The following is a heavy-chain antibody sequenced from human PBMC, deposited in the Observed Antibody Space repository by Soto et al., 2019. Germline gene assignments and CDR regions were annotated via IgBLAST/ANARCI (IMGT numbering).Heavy chain of an antibody. CDR1: GDSFSSTNW. V-gene: IGHV4-4*02. Sequence: QVQLQESGPGLVRPSGTLSLTCAVSGDSFSSTNWWSWVRQPPGKGLEWIGEIYQSGSTNYNPSLKIRVTISVDKSQKQFSLKLSSVTASDTAIYYRERIEQQRGDYYYYGMDVWGQGTTVTVSS. J-gene: IGHJ6*02. D-gene: IGHD6-13*01. CDR3: ERIEQQRGDYYYYGMDV. CDR2: IYQSGST.